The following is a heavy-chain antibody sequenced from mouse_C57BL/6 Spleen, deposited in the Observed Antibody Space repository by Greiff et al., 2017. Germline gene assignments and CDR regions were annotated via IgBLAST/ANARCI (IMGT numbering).Heavy chain of an antibody. D-gene: IGHD4-1*01. J-gene: IGHJ4*01. CDR2: IYWDDDK. CDR3: ARSWDPLYYAMDY. V-gene: IGHV8-12*01. Sequence: QVTLKESGPGILQSSQTLSLTCSFSGFSLSTSGMGVSWIRQPSGKGLEWLAHIYWDDDKRSNPSLKSRLTISKDTSRNPVFLKLTSVDTADTATYYCARSWDPLYYAMDYWGQGTSVTVSS. CDR1: GFSLSTSGMG.